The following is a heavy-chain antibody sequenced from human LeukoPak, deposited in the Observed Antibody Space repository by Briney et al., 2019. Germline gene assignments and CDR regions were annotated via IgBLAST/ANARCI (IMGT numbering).Heavy chain of an antibody. Sequence: SETLSLTCTVSGGSISSRPYYWGWVRQPPGQGLEWIGSISYSGSIHYNPSLKSRVTISVDMSRNHFSLRLSSVTAADTAVYYCATLEIGDYYFDYWGQGTLVTVSS. D-gene: IGHD3-16*01. V-gene: IGHV4-39*01. CDR2: ISYSGSI. J-gene: IGHJ4*02. CDR1: GGSISSRPYY. CDR3: ATLEIGDYYFDY.